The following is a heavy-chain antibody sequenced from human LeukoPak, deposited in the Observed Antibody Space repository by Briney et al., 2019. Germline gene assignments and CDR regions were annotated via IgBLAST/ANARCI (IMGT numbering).Heavy chain of an antibody. CDR1: GFTFSSYA. Sequence: GGSLRLSCAASGFTFSSYAMSWVRQAPGKGLEWVANIKQDGSEKYYVDSVKGRFTISRDNAKNSLYLQMNSLRAEDTAVYYCARVRSGVDYWGQGTLVTVSS. D-gene: IGHD2-15*01. J-gene: IGHJ4*02. CDR2: IKQDGSEK. CDR3: ARVRSGVDY. V-gene: IGHV3-7*01.